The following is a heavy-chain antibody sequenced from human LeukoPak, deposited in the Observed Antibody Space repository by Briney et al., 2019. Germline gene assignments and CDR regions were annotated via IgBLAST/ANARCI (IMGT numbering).Heavy chain of an antibody. Sequence: SETLSLTCTVSGGSLSSYYWSWIRQPPGKGLEWIGYIYYSGSTNYNPSLKSRVTISVDTSKNQFSLKLSSVTAADTAVYYCARSGIVVVPAAIPYYYYGMDVWGQGTTVTVSS. J-gene: IGHJ6*02. CDR1: GGSLSSYY. CDR2: IYYSGST. CDR3: ARSGIVVVPAAIPYYYYGMDV. D-gene: IGHD2-2*01. V-gene: IGHV4-59*01.